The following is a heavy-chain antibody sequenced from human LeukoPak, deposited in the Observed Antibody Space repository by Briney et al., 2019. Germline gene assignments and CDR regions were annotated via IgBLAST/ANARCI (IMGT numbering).Heavy chain of an antibody. CDR1: GYTFTSYG. D-gene: IGHD4-23*01. CDR2: ISANNGDT. CDR3: ARQHYGGNSVPWDY. J-gene: IGHJ4*02. Sequence: ASVKVSCKASGYTFTSYGISWVRQAPGQGLEWMGWISANNGDTDYAQSLQGRVTLTTDTSTNTAYMELRSLRFDDTAVYYCARQHYGGNSVPWDYWGQGTLVTVSS. V-gene: IGHV1-18*01.